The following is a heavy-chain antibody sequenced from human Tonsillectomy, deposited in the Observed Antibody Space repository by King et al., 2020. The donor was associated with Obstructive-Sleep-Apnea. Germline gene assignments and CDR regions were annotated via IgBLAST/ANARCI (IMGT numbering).Heavy chain of an antibody. D-gene: IGHD1-26*01. CDR2: INPDSGGT. V-gene: IGHV1-2*02. CDR1: RYTFTAYF. J-gene: IGHJ4*02. CDR3: ARDAGAELHRRSNYFDY. Sequence: VQLVESGAEVKEPGASVKVSCKAFRYTFTAYFIHWVRQAPGQGLEWMGWINPDSGGTDYAQNFQGRVTMTRDTSTSTVYMELSRLKSDDTVVFYCARDAGAELHRRSNYFDYWGQGTLVTVSS.